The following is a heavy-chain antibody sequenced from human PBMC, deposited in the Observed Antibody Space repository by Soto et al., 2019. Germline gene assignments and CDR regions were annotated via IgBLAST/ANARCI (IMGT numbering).Heavy chain of an antibody. V-gene: IGHV3-21*01. CDR3: ARDGGYDAHDYSYNAMDV. D-gene: IGHD1-1*01. Sequence: GGSLRLSCISSGFTFMSYTIHFFRQAPFKWLEWVSGIRCFSRYTFYADSVKGRFTISRDNAKNSLYLQMNSLRAEDTAVYYWARDGGYDAHDYSYNAMDVWGQGTMVTVSS. J-gene: IGHJ6*02. CDR1: GFTFMSYT. CDR2: IRCFSRYT.